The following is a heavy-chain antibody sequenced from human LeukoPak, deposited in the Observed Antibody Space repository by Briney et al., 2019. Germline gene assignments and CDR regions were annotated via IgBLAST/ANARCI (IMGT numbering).Heavy chain of an antibody. CDR2: TNGATGNT. D-gene: IGHD4-23*01. Sequence: GASVKLSCKSSGYTFTIYALHWVRQAPGQRLEWMGWTNGATGNTRFSQDFQGRLTITIDTSASTGYMELSSLTSDDTAVYYCARSPGGNARTWLDYWGQGTLVTVSS. V-gene: IGHV1-3*01. J-gene: IGHJ4*02. CDR1: GYTFTIYA. CDR3: ARSPGGNARTWLDY.